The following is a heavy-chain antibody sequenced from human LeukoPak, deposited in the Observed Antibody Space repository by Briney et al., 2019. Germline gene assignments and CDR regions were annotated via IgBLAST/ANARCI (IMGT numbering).Heavy chain of an antibody. CDR2: INPSGGST. V-gene: IGHV1-46*01. CDR1: GYTFTSYY. Sequence: ASVKVSCKASGYTFTSYYMHWVRQAPGQGLEWMGIINPSGGSTSYAQKFQGRVTMTTDTSTSTAYMELRSLRSDDTAVYYCARVDGQVDYWGQGTLVTVSS. J-gene: IGHJ4*02. CDR3: ARVDGQVDY. D-gene: IGHD3-9*01.